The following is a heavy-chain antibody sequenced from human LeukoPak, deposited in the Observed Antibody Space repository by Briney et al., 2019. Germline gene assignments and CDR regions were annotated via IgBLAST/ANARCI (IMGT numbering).Heavy chain of an antibody. J-gene: IGHJ4*02. CDR2: IDWDDDK. D-gene: IGHD2-2*01. Sequence: SGPTLVKPTQTLTLTCTFSGFSPSTSGVRVSWIRQPPGKALEWLARIDWDDDKYYSTSLKTRLTISKDTSKNQVVLVMTNMDPVDTATYYCARTQDCSSPSCYPYYFDFWGQGSLVTVPS. CDR3: ARTQDCSSPSCYPYYFDF. V-gene: IGHV2-70*04. CDR1: GFSPSTSGVR.